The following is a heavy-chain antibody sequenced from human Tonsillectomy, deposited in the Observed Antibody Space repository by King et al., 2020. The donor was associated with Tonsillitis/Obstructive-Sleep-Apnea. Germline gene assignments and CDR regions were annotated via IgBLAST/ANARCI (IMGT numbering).Heavy chain of an antibody. V-gene: IGHV3-30*18. CDR2: ISYDGSNK. CDR1: GFTFGSYG. CDR3: AKEDDSRGWNYFDS. D-gene: IGHD6-19*01. Sequence: HVQLVESGGGVVQPGRSLRLSCAASGFTFGSYGMHWVRQAPGKGLEWVAVISYDGSNKYYADSVKGRFTISRDNSKNTLYLQMNSLRAEDTAVYYCAKEDDSRGWNYFDSWGQRTQVTVAS. J-gene: IGHJ4*02.